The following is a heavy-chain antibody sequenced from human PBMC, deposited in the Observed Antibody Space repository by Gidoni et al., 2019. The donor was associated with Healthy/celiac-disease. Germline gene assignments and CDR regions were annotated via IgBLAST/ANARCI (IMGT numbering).Heavy chain of an antibody. CDR1: GFTFRRYG. D-gene: IGHD1-1*01. Sequence: QVQLVESGGGVVQPGRSLRLSCAASGFTFRRYGMHWVRQAPGKGLEWVAVIWYDGSNKYYADSVKGRFTISRDNSKNTLYLQMNSLRAEDTAVYYCAREGGTFISYYYYGMDVWGQGTTVTVSS. J-gene: IGHJ6*02. CDR2: IWYDGSNK. V-gene: IGHV3-33*01. CDR3: AREGGTFISYYYYGMDV.